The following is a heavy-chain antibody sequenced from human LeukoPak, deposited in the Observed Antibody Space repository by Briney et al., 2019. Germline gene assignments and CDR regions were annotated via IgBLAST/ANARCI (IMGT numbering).Heavy chain of an antibody. D-gene: IGHD3-16*02. CDR2: IYPGDSDT. J-gene: IGHJ4*02. V-gene: IGHV5-51*01. CDR1: GYSFTSYW. CDR3: ARLGDYVWGSYRPYYFDY. Sequence: GESLKISCKGSGYSFTSYWIGWVRQMPEKGLEWMGIIYPGDSDTRYSPSFQGQVTISADKSISTAYLQWSSLKASDTAMYYCARLGDYVWGSYRPYYFDYWGQGTLVTVSS.